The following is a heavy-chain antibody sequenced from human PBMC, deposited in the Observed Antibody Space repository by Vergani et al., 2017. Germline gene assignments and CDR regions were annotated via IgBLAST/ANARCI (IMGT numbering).Heavy chain of an antibody. CDR2: IYTSGST. D-gene: IGHD6-13*01. V-gene: IGHV4-4*07. CDR3: ARGRGIAAADVFDY. CDR1: GGSISSYN. Sequence: QVQLQESGPGLVKPSETLSLTCTVSGGSISSYNWSWIRQPAGKGLEWIGRIYTSGSTNYNPSLKSRGTMSVDTSKNQFSLKLSSVTAADTAVYYCARGRGIAAADVFDYWGQGTLVTVSS. J-gene: IGHJ4*02.